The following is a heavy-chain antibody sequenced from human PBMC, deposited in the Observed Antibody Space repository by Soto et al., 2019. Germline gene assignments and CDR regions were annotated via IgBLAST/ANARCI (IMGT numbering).Heavy chain of an antibody. CDR1: GYDFTTYG. V-gene: IGHV1-18*01. D-gene: IGHD1-1*01. J-gene: IGHJ4*02. CDR3: ARGRYGDY. CDR2: ISAHNGNT. Sequence: QVHLVQSGAEVKKPGASVKVSCKGSGYDFTTYGITWVRQAPGQGLEWMAWISAHNGNTNYAPNLQGRVTVTRDTSTSTAYIELRSLRSDDTAVYYCARGRYGDYWGQGALVIVSS.